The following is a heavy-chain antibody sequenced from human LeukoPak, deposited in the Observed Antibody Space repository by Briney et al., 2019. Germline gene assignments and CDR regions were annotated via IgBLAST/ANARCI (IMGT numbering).Heavy chain of an antibody. CDR2: ISGSGVGT. D-gene: IGHD6-13*01. CDR3: AKSITTDGKGWFDP. Sequence: SCKASGGTFSSYAISWVRQAPGKGLEWVSAISGSGVGTYYADSVKGRFTISRDNSKNTLYLQMNSLRAEDTAVYYCAKSITTDGKGWFDPWGQGTLVTVSS. CDR1: GGTFSSYA. J-gene: IGHJ5*02. V-gene: IGHV3-23*01.